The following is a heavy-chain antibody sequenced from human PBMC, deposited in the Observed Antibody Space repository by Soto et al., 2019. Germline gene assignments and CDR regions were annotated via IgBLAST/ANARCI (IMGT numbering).Heavy chain of an antibody. CDR1: GYTFTSYG. V-gene: IGHV1-18*04. CDR3: ARDVYWGSSWYGSYYFDY. Sequence: QVQLVQSGAEVKKPGASVKVSCKASGYTFTSYGISWVRQAPGQGLEWMGWISAYNGNTNYAQKLQGRVTMTTDTATSTAYMELRSLRSDDTAVYYCARDVYWGSSWYGSYYFDYWGQGTLVTVSS. J-gene: IGHJ4*02. D-gene: IGHD6-13*01. CDR2: ISAYNGNT.